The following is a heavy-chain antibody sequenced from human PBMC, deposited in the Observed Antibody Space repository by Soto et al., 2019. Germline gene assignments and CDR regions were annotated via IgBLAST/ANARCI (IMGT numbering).Heavy chain of an antibody. CDR3: ARDTGPPTYDFWSGNWGDMDV. Sequence: ASGKVSCKASGYTFTSYAMHWVRQAPGQRHERTGWINADNGNTKYAQKLQDRGTITRDTSTSTAYMELRSLRSDDTAVYYCARDTGPPTYDFWSGNWGDMDVWGQGTTVTVSS. J-gene: IGHJ6*02. CDR1: GYTFTSYA. V-gene: IGHV1-3*01. CDR2: INADNGNT. D-gene: IGHD3-3*01.